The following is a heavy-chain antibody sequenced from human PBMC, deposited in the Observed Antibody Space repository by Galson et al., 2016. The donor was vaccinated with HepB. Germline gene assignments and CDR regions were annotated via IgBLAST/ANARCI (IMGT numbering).Heavy chain of an antibody. CDR2: IKRKTDGGTT. J-gene: IGHJ5*02. V-gene: IGHV3-15*01. Sequence: SLRLSCAASGFTFSNAWMSWVRQAPGKGLEWVGRIKRKTDGGTTDYAAPVKGRFTISRDDSKNTLYLQMNSLKTGDTAVYYCTTRWFDPWGQGTLVTVSS. CDR1: GFTFSNAW. CDR3: TTRWFDP.